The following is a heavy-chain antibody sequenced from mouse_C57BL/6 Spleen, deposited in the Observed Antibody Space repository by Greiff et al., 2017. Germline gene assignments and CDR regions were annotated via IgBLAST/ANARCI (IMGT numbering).Heavy chain of an antibody. CDR3: ARSRWGFAY. Sequence: QVQLQQSGAELVRPGTSVKVSCKASGYAFTNYLIEWVKQRPGQGLEWIGVINPGSGGTNYNEKFKGKATLTADKSSSTAYMQLSSMTSEDSAVYFCARSRWGFAYWGQGTLVTVSA. CDR2: INPGSGGT. J-gene: IGHJ3*01. CDR1: GYAFTNYL. V-gene: IGHV1-54*01. D-gene: IGHD2-3*01.